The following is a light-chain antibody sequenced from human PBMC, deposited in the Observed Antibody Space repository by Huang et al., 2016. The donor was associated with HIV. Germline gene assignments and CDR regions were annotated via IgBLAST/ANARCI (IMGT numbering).Light chain of an antibody. V-gene: IGKV3-20*01. CDR2: GAS. Sequence: ETVLTQSPGALSLSLGEGATLSCRASHNVTNNYIAGYQQKNGQTPSLLIYGASRRAAGVPDRFSGGGSGIDFTLTITTLQPEDIGLYYCQQYGTAPFTFGPGTKV. CDR1: HNVTNNY. J-gene: IGKJ3*01. CDR3: QQYGTAPFT.